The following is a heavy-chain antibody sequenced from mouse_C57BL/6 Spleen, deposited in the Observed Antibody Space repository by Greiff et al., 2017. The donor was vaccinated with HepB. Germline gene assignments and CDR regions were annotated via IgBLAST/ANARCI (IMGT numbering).Heavy chain of an antibody. D-gene: IGHD2-2*01. Sequence: VQLQQPGAELVRPGTSVKLSCKASGYTFTSYWMHWVKQRPGQGLEWIGVIDPSDSYTNYNQKFKGKATLTVDTSSSTAYMQLSSLTSEDSAVYYCARRGGLPNYYAMDYWGQGTSVTVSS. CDR2: IDPSDSYT. J-gene: IGHJ4*01. V-gene: IGHV1-59*01. CDR1: GYTFTSYW. CDR3: ARRGGLPNYYAMDY.